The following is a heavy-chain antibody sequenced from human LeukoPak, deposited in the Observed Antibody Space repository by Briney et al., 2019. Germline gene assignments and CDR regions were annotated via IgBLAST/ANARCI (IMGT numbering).Heavy chain of an antibody. V-gene: IGHV1-18*01. CDR1: GYTFTSYG. J-gene: IGHJ6*02. D-gene: IGHD3-10*01. Sequence: GASAKVSCEASGYTFTSYGISWVRQAPGQGLEWMGWISAYNGNTNYAQKLQGKVTMTTDTSMSTAYMELRSLRSDDTAVYYCARVVYGSGEGAVWGQGTTVTVSS. CDR2: ISAYNGNT. CDR3: ARVVYGSGEGAV.